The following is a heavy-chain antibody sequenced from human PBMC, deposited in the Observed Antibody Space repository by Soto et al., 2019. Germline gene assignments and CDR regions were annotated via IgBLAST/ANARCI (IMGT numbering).Heavy chain of an antibody. CDR3: AKDRGWLAERYYYGMDV. J-gene: IGHJ6*02. CDR1: GFTFSSYG. D-gene: IGHD6-19*01. Sequence: QVQLVESGGGVVQPGRSLRLSCAASGFTFSSYGMHWVRQAPGKGLEWVAVISYDGSNEYYADFVKGRFTISRDNSKNTLYLQMNSLRAEDTAVYYCAKDRGWLAERYYYGMDVWGQGTTVTVSS. V-gene: IGHV3-30*18. CDR2: ISYDGSNE.